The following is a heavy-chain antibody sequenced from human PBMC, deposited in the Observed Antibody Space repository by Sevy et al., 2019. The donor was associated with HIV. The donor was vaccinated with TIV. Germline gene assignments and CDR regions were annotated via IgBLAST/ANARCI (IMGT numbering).Heavy chain of an antibody. CDR3: AKWDADRRWFFDY. Sequence: GGSLRLSCTASGFTFSDYYMSWIRQAPGKGLEWVSYISTSSSYTSYPDSVKGQFTISRDNAKNSLYLQMNSLRAEDTAVYYCAKWDADRRWFFDYWGQGTLVTVSS. V-gene: IGHV3-11*06. CDR2: ISTSSSYT. D-gene: IGHD1-26*01. CDR1: GFTFSDYY. J-gene: IGHJ4*02.